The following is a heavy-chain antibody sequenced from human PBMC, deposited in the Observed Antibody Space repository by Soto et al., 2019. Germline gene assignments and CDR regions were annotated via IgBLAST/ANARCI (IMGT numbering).Heavy chain of an antibody. CDR3: ASIGCGGDCYWAFDI. V-gene: IGHV3-21*01. J-gene: IGHJ3*02. CDR2: ISSSSSYI. CDR1: GFTFSSYS. D-gene: IGHD2-21*02. Sequence: GGSLRLSCAASGFTFSSYSMNWVRQAPGKGLEWVSSISSSSSYIYYADSVKGRFTISRDNAKNSLYLQMNSLRAEDTAVYYCASIGCGGDCYWAFDIWGQGTMVTVSS.